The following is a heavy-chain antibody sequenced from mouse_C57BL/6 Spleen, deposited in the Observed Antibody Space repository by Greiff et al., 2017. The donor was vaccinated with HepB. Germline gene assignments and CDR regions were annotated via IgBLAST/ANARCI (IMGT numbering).Heavy chain of an antibody. Sequence: QVQLQQPGTELVKPGASVKLSCKASGYTFTSYWMHWVKQRPGQGLEWIGNINPSNGGTNYNEKFKSKATLTVDKSSSTAYMQLSSLTSEGSAVYYCARERGYYDYDGRFAYWGQGTLVTVSA. J-gene: IGHJ3*01. CDR3: ARERGYYDYDGRFAY. V-gene: IGHV1-53*01. CDR1: GYTFTSYW. D-gene: IGHD2-4*01. CDR2: INPSNGGT.